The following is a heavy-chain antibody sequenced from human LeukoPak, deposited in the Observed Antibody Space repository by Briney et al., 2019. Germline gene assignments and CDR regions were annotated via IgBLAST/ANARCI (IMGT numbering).Heavy chain of an antibody. V-gene: IGHV5-51*01. J-gene: IGHJ6*02. CDR2: IYPGDSDT. D-gene: IGHD3-9*01. Sequence: GESLKTSCKGSGYSFTSYWIGWVRQMPGKGLEWMGIIYPGDSDTRYSPSFQGQVTISAEKSISTAYLQWSSLRSEDTAVYYWARERLDDILTGYYYYGMDVWGQGTTVTVSS. CDR3: ARERLDDILTGYYYYGMDV. CDR1: GYSFTSYW.